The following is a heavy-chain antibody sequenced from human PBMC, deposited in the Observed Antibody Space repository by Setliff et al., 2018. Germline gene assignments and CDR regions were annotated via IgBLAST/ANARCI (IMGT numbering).Heavy chain of an antibody. D-gene: IGHD1-1*01. J-gene: IGHJ3*02. Sequence: GGSLRLSCAASGFTFSSYSMNWVRQAPGKGLEWVSSISSSSSYIYYADSVKGRFTISRDNAKNSLYLQMNSLRAEDTAVYYCSHWTRESFDAFDIWGQGTMVTVSS. V-gene: IGHV3-21*01. CDR3: SHWTRESFDAFDI. CDR1: GFTFSSYS. CDR2: ISSSSSYI.